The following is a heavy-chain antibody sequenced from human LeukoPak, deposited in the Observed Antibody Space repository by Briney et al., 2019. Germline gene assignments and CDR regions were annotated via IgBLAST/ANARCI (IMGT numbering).Heavy chain of an antibody. V-gene: IGHV5-51*01. CDR2: IYPGDSDT. J-gene: IGHJ4*02. CDR3: ARLLEGVAGTWGY. D-gene: IGHD6-19*01. Sequence: GESLKISCKGSGYSLSTYWIAWVRQMPGKGLEWMGIIYPGDSDTRYSPSFQGHVTISADKSISTAYLQWSSLKASDSAMYYCARLLEGVAGTWGYWGQGTLVTVSS. CDR1: GYSLSTYW.